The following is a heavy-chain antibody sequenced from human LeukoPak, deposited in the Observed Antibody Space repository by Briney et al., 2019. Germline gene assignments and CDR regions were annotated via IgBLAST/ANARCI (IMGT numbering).Heavy chain of an antibody. CDR3: AKAGITMVRGVIPYFDY. J-gene: IGHJ4*02. CDR2: ISGSGGST. Sequence: GGSLLLSCAASGFTFSSYAMSWVRPAPGKGLEWVSAISGSGGSTYYADSVKGRFTISRDNSKNTLYLQMNSLRAEDTAVYYCAKAGITMVRGVIPYFDYWGQGTLVTVSS. CDR1: GFTFSSYA. V-gene: IGHV3-23*01. D-gene: IGHD3-10*01.